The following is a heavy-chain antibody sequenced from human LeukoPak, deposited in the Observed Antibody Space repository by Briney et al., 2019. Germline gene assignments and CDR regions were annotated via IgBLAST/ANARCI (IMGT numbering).Heavy chain of an antibody. CDR3: ASNRATVTTAIDY. J-gene: IGHJ4*02. CDR2: ISGSGGST. CDR1: GFTFRSYA. Sequence: PGGSLRLSCAASGFTFRSYAMSWVRQAPGKGLEWVSAISGSGGSTHYADSVKGRFTIFRDNSKNTLYLQMNGLRAEDTAIYYCASNRATVTTAIDYWGQGTLVTVPS. V-gene: IGHV3-23*01. D-gene: IGHD4-11*01.